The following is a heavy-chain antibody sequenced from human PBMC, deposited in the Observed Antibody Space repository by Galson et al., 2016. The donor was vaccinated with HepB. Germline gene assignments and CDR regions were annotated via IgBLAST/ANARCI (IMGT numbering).Heavy chain of an antibody. Sequence: SVKVSCKASGYTFTTYGLSWVRQAPGQGLEWMGWVSPYNGNTNYAKKFQDRVTMTTDTSTSTAYMELRSLRSDDTGVYFCARDSLRGQWREHDPFQIWGQGTLVTVSS. CDR2: VSPYNGNT. J-gene: IGHJ3*02. D-gene: IGHD6-19*01. V-gene: IGHV1-18*01. CDR1: GYTFTTYG. CDR3: ARDSLRGQWREHDPFQI.